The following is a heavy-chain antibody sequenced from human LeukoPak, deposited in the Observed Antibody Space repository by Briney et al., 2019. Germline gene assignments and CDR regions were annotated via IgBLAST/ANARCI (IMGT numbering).Heavy chain of an antibody. CDR1: GGSISSSSYY. Sequence: PSETLSLTCTVSGGSISSSSYYWGWIRQPPGKGLEWIGSIYYSGSTYYNPSLKSRFTISVDTSKNQFSLKLSSVTAADTAVYYCASSVVVAATDAFDIWGQGTMVTVSS. V-gene: IGHV4-39*01. CDR3: ASSVVVAATDAFDI. J-gene: IGHJ3*02. D-gene: IGHD2-15*01. CDR2: IYYSGST.